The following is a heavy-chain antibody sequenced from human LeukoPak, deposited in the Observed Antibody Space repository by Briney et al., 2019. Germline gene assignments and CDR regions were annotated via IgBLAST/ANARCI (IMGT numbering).Heavy chain of an antibody. CDR3: ATVRFRGSRPLDY. Sequence: SETLSLTCAVYGGSFSGYYWSWIRQPPGKGLEWMGEINHSGSTNYNPSLKRRVTISVDTTKNQFSVKLSSVTAADTAVYYWATVRFRGSRPLDYCGQGTLVTVSS. D-gene: IGHD5-12*01. J-gene: IGHJ4*02. CDR2: INHSGST. CDR1: GGSFSGYY. V-gene: IGHV4-34*01.